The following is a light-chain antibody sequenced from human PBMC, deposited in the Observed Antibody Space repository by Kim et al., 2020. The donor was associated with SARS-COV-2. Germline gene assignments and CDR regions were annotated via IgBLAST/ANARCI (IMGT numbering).Light chain of an antibody. Sequence: PGHRVTISCSGSCSNIGSNYVYWYSPLPGTAPKLLIYWNTQRPSGVPDRFSGSKSGTSASLAISGLRSDYEADYYCAAWDDSHWVFGGGTQLTVL. CDR3: AAWDDSHWV. CDR1: CSNIGSNY. V-gene: IGLV1-47*01. CDR2: WNT. J-gene: IGLJ3*02.